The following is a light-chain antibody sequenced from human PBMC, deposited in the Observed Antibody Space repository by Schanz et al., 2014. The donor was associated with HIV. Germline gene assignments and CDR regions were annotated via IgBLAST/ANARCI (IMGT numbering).Light chain of an antibody. Sequence: DIQMTQFPSTLSASVGDRVTITCRASENINNHLAWYQQKPGSAPKLLIHGASTLENGVPSTFSGSGSGTEFTLTITSLQPDDFATYYCQQYDTYSYTFGQGTKLEIK. CDR1: ENINNH. J-gene: IGKJ2*01. CDR2: GAS. V-gene: IGKV1-5*01. CDR3: QQYDTYSYT.